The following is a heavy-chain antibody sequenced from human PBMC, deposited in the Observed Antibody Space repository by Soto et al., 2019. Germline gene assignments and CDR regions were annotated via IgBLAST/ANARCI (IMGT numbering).Heavy chain of an antibody. V-gene: IGHV3-23*01. CDR2: ISGSGGST. J-gene: IGHJ4*02. CDR3: AKDRRITIFGVVIYYFDY. CDR1: GFTFSSYA. D-gene: IGHD3-3*01. Sequence: GGSLRLSCAASGFTFSSYAMSWVRQAPGKGLEWVSAISGSGGSTYYADSVKGRFTISRDNSKNTLYLQMNSLRAEDTAVYYFAKDRRITIFGVVIYYFDYWGQGTLVTVSS.